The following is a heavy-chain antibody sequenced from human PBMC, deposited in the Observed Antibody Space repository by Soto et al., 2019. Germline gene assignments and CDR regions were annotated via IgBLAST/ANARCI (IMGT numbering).Heavy chain of an antibody. CDR2: IYYNGST. J-gene: IGHJ5*02. D-gene: IGHD4-17*01. V-gene: IGHV4-61*01. CDR1: GGSVSSRNYF. Sequence: SETLSLTCSVSGGSVSSRNYFWGWIRQPPGKGLEWIGNIYYNGSTNYHPSLKSRVTISVDTPKNQFSLKLTSVTAADTAVYFCARVDYGDYPWFDPWGQGTLVTVSS. CDR3: ARVDYGDYPWFDP.